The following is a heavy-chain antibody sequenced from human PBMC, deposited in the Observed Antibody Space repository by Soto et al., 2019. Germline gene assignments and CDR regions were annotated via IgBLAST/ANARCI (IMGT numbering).Heavy chain of an antibody. CDR2: IIPISGTA. CDR3: ASGSYYKTAQPGNNYYYYGMDV. J-gene: IGHJ6*02. CDR1: GGTFSSYA. D-gene: IGHD3-10*01. V-gene: IGHV1-69*13. Sequence: SVKVSCKASGGTFSSYAISWVRQAPGQGLEWMGGIIPISGTANYAQKFQGRVTITADESTSTAYMELSSLRSEDTAVYYCASGSYYKTAQPGNNYYYYGMDVWGQGTTVTVSS.